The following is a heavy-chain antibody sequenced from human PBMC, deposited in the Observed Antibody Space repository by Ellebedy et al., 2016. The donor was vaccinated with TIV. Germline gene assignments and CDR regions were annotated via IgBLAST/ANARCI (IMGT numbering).Heavy chain of an antibody. CDR2: IYSAGTT. J-gene: IGHJ4*02. V-gene: IGHV3-66*01. CDR3: ARVDRGLAFDY. D-gene: IGHD3-10*01. CDR1: GFTLSANY. Sequence: GGSLRLSCAVSGFTLSANYMSWVRQAPGKGPEWVSVIYSAGTTFYADPVKGRFTISRDTSKSTVYLQMNRLRAEDTALYFCARVDRGLAFDYWGQGTLVTVSP.